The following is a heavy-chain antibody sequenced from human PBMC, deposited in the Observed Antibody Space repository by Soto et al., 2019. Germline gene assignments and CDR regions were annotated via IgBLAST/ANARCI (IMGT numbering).Heavy chain of an antibody. V-gene: IGHV4-39*01. CDR3: ARTVAVAGAYWYFDL. J-gene: IGHJ2*01. CDR1: GGSISSSSYY. D-gene: IGHD6-19*01. Sequence: QLHLQESGPGLVKASETLSVTCTVSGGSISSSSYYWGWIRQPPGKGLEWIGSIYYSGSTYYNPSLKSRVTISVDTSKNQFTLKLSSVTAADTAVYYCARTVAVAGAYWYFDLWGRGTLVTVSS. CDR2: IYYSGST.